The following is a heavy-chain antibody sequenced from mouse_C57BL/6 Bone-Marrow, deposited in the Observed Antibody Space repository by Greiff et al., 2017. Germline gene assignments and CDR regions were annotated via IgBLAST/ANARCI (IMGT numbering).Heavy chain of an antibody. D-gene: IGHD2-3*01. CDR3: SREGWFPFAY. CDR2: IHPNSGST. CDR1: GYTFTSYW. Sequence: QVQLKQPGAELVKPGASVKLSCKASGYTFTSYWMHWVKQRPGQGLEWIGMIHPNSGSTNYNEKFKSKATLTVDKSSSTAYMQLSSLTSEDSAVYYCSREGWFPFAYWGQGTLVTVSA. V-gene: IGHV1-64*01. J-gene: IGHJ3*01.